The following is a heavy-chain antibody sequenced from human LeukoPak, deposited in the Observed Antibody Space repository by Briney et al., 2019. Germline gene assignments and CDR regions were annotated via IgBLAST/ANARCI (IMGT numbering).Heavy chain of an antibody. CDR3: AKESQRGYSYGHIRDYFDS. J-gene: IGHJ4*02. V-gene: IGHV3-30*02. CDR2: IRYDGSSK. CDR1: GFTFSSNG. Sequence: GGSLRLSCVASGFTFSSNGMHWVRQAPGKGLEWVAFIRYDGSSKYNADSVKGRFTISRDKSKNTLYLQMDSLRVEDTAVYYCAKESQRGYSYGHIRDYFDSWGQGTLVTVSS. D-gene: IGHD5-18*01.